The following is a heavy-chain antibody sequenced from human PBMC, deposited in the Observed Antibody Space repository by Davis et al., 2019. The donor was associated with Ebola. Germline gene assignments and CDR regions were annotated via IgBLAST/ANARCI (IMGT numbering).Heavy chain of an antibody. CDR3: AREWLARNWFDP. V-gene: IGHV1-18*01. Sequence: SVKVSCKASGYTFTSYGISWVRQAPGQGLEWMGWISAYDGNTNYAQKLQGRVTMTTDTSTSTAYMELRSLRSDDTAVYYCAREWLARNWFDPWGQGTLVTVSS. CDR1: GYTFTSYG. J-gene: IGHJ5*02. D-gene: IGHD6-19*01. CDR2: ISAYDGNT.